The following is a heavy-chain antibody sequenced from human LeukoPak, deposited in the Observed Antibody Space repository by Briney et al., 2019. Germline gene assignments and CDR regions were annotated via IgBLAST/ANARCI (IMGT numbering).Heavy chain of an antibody. CDR1: GFTFSSYW. V-gene: IGHV3-74*01. CDR2: INSDGSST. CDR3: ARRGIGTSWFDP. J-gene: IGHJ5*02. D-gene: IGHD6-13*01. Sequence: GGSLRLSCAASGFTFSSYWMHWVRQAPGKGLVWVSRINSDGSSTSYADSVKGRFTISRDNAKNTLYLQMNSLRAEDTAVYYCARRGIGTSWFDPWGQGTLVTVSS.